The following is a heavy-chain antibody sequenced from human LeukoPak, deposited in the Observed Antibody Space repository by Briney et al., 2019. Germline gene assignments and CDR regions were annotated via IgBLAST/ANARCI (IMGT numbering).Heavy chain of an antibody. J-gene: IGHJ4*02. CDR3: AKDRSSGWYNYFDY. Sequence: ETLSLTCAVSGGSISSGGYSWSWVRQAPGKGLEWVPVMSGSGGSTYYADSVKGRFTISRDNSKNTLYLQMNSLRAEDTAVYYCAKDRSSGWYNYFDYWGQGILVTVSS. CDR1: GGSISSGGYS. V-gene: IGHV3-23*01. D-gene: IGHD6-19*01. CDR2: MSGSGGST.